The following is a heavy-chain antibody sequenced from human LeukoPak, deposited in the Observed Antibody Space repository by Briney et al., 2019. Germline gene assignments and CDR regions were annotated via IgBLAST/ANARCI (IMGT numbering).Heavy chain of an antibody. Sequence: GGSLRLSCAASGFTFSSYAMSWVRQAPGKGLEWVSAISGSGGSTYYADSVKGRFTISRDNSKNTLYLQMNSLRAEDTAVYYCAKVPYYDFWSGPDYWGQGTLVTVSS. CDR3: AKVPYYDFWSGPDY. CDR1: GFTFSSYA. J-gene: IGHJ4*02. D-gene: IGHD3-3*01. V-gene: IGHV3-23*01. CDR2: ISGSGGST.